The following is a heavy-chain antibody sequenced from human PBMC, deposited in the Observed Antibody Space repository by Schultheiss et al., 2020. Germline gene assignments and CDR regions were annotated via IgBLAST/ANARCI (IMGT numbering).Heavy chain of an antibody. CDR2: ISGSGGST. CDR3: ANAPQYYYGSGSYSPPDY. V-gene: IGHV3-23*01. Sequence: ETLSLTCTVSGGSISSSSYYWGWIRQPPGKGLEWVSAISGSGGSTYYADSVKGRFTISRDNSKNTLYLQMNSLRAEDTAVYYCANAPQYYYGSGSYSPPDYWGQGTLVTVSS. J-gene: IGHJ4*02. CDR1: GGSISSSSYY. D-gene: IGHD3-10*01.